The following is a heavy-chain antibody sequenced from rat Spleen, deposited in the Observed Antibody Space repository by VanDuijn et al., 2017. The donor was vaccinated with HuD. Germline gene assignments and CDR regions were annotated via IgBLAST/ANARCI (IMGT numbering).Heavy chain of an antibody. J-gene: IGHJ2*01. CDR1: GFTFNKYW. CDR2: IVYDGSRT. Sequence: EVQLVETGGGLVQPGSSLKLSCVASGFTFNKYWMNWIRQAPTKGLDWVATIVYDGSRTYYRDSVKGRFTISRDNAKSTLYLQMNSLRSEDTATYFCARHEDYGGYSRDYFGYWGQGVMVTVSS. CDR3: ARHEDYGGYSRDYFGY. V-gene: IGHV5-29*01. D-gene: IGHD1-11*01.